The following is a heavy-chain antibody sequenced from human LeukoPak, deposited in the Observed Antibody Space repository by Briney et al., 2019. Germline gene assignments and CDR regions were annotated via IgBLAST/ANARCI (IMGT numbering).Heavy chain of an antibody. CDR2: IYYIGST. V-gene: IGHV4-59*01. CDR1: GGSISSYY. D-gene: IGHD3-3*01. CDR3: ASRSSSWSGYQDTLYYFDS. J-gene: IGHJ4*02. Sequence: SETLSLTCTVSGGSISSYYWSWIRQPPGKRLEWIGHIYYIGSTNYNPSLKSRVTISVDTSNNQFSLKLSSVTAADPAVYYCASRSSSWSGYQDTLYYFDSWGQGTLVTVSS.